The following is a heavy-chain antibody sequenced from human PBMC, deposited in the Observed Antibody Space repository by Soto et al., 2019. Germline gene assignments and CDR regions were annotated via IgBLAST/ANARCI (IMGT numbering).Heavy chain of an antibody. Sequence: SGATLVNPTQTLTLTCSFSGFSLRGSVMLLICLLQTPGKALEWLARIDWDGTEYYTTSLKTRLTIAKDSSKNQVVLTMTNVDPEDTATYYCARHGGSHYLSSGYHYALDYWGQGTPVTVSS. CDR2: IDWDGTE. D-gene: IGHD3-22*01. J-gene: IGHJ4*02. CDR3: ARHGGSHYLSSGYHYALDY. CDR1: GFSLRGSVML. V-gene: IGHV2-70*04.